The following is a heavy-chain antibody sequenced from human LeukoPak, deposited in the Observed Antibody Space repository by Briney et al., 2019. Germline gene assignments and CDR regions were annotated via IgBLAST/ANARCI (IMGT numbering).Heavy chain of an antibody. CDR3: AKVVGFGRYYDILTASGGAFDI. CDR2: ISYDGSNK. D-gene: IGHD3-9*01. J-gene: IGHJ3*02. CDR1: GFTFSSYG. V-gene: IGHV3-30*18. Sequence: GRSLRLSCAASGFTFSSYGMHWVRQAPGKGLEWVAVISYDGSNKYYADSVKGRFTISRDNSKNTLSLQMNSLRAEDTAVYYCAKVVGFGRYYDILTASGGAFDIWGQGTMVTVSS.